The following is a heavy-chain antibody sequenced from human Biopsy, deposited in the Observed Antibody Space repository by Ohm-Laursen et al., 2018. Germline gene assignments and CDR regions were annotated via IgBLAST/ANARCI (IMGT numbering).Heavy chain of an antibody. D-gene: IGHD3-10*01. CDR3: AKPADSYGSEFYFDY. CDR2: INTSGGSI. CDR1: GFTFSSYA. V-gene: IGHV3-23*01. J-gene: IGHJ4*02. Sequence: SLRLSCAASGFTFSSYAMTWVRQAPGKGLEWVSVINTSGGSIHYAASVKGRFTISRDNSKNTLYLRMNSLRAEDTAVYYCAKPADSYGSEFYFDYWGQGTLVTVSS.